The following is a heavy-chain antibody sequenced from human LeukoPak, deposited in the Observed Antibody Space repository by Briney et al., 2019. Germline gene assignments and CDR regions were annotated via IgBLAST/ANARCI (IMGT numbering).Heavy chain of an antibody. CDR2: FDPEDGET. J-gene: IGHJ4*02. V-gene: IGHV1-24*01. CDR3: ATGVLELQRLPRNDY. Sequence: ASVKVSCKVSGYTLTELSMRWVRQAPGKGLEWMGGFDPEDGETIYAQKFQGRVTMTEDTSTDTAYMELSSLRSEDTAVYYCATGVLELQRLPRNDYWGQGTLVTVSS. CDR1: GYTLTELS. D-gene: IGHD1-7*01.